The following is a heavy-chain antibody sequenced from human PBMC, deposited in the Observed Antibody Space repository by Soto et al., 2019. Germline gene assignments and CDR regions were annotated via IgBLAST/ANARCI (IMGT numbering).Heavy chain of an antibody. CDR1: GFNFSSYA. D-gene: IGHD2-2*01. CDR2: ISYDGSNK. CDR3: ARVLKYCSSTSCYGDAFDI. J-gene: IGHJ3*02. V-gene: IGHV3-30-3*01. Sequence: GGALRLSCAASGFNFSSYATHRFRRAPGKGLEWVAVISYDGSNKYYADSVKGRFTISRDNSKNTLYLQMNSLRAEDTAVYYCARVLKYCSSTSCYGDAFDIWGQGT.